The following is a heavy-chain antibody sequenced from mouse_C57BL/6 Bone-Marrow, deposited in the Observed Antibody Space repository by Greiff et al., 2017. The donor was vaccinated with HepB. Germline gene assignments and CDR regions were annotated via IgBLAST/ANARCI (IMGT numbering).Heavy chain of an antibody. J-gene: IGHJ3*01. CDR2: IWRGGST. V-gene: IGHV2-5*01. Sequence: VQVVESGPGLVQPSQSLSITCTVSGFSLTSYGVHWVRQSPGKGLEWLGVIWRGGSTDYNAAFMSRLSITKDNSKSQVFFKMNSLQADDTAIYYCANYGSSPAWFAYWGQGTLVTVSA. CDR1: GFSLTSYG. CDR3: ANYGSSPAWFAY. D-gene: IGHD1-1*01.